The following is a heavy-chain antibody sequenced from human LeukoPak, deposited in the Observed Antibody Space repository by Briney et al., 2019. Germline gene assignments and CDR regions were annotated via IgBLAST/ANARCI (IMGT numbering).Heavy chain of an antibody. J-gene: IGHJ4*02. CDR3: AKAPRYYYDSSGYYPDY. V-gene: IGHV3-23*01. CDR1: GFTFSSYA. Sequence: GGSLRLSCAASGFTFSSYAMSWARQAPGKGLEWVSAISGSGGSTYYADSVKGRFTISRDNSKNTLYLQMNSLRAEDTAVYYCAKAPRYYYDSSGYYPDYWGQGTLVTVSS. CDR2: ISGSGGST. D-gene: IGHD3-22*01.